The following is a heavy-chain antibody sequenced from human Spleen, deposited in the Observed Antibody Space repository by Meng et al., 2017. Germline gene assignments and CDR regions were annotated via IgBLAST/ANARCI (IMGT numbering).Heavy chain of an antibody. J-gene: IGHJ3*02. D-gene: IGHD3-22*01. V-gene: IGHV3-7*01. CDR2: IKQDGSEK. CDR3: ARVIHEYYYDSSGYYQEIDAFDI. Sequence: GESLKIPCAASGFTFSSYWMSWVRQAPGKGLEWVANIKQDGSEKYYVDTVKGRFTISRDNAKNSLYLQMNSLRAEDTAAYYRARVIHEYYYDSSGYYQEIDAFDIWGQGTMVTVSS. CDR1: GFTFSSYW.